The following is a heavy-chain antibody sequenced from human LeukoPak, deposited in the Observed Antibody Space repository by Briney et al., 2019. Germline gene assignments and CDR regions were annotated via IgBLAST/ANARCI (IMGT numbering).Heavy chain of an antibody. D-gene: IGHD3-9*01. J-gene: IGHJ6*02. Sequence: ASVTVSCKASGYTFTGYYMHWVRQAPGQGLEWMGWINPNSGGTNYAQKFQGRVTMTRDTSISTAYMELSRLRSDDTAVYYCARSAPPDYDILTGSYYYYGMDVWGQGTTVTVSS. CDR3: ARSAPPDYDILTGSYYYYGMDV. CDR1: GYTFTGYY. V-gene: IGHV1-2*02. CDR2: INPNSGGT.